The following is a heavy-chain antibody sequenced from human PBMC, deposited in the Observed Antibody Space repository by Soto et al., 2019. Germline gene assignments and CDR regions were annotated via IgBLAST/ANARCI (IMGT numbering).Heavy chain of an antibody. D-gene: IGHD3-16*01. Sequence: QVQLQESGPGLVKPSKTLSLTCTVSGGSIGSHYWSWIRQPPGEGLEWIGRASYSGSPSYNPSLKIRVTIPIDTSTHQFSLTLTSGTAADTAVYYCARQWGCDYWGQGILVTVSS. CDR3: ARQWGCDY. J-gene: IGHJ4*02. CDR1: GGSIGSHY. V-gene: IGHV4-59*08. CDR2: ASYSGSP.